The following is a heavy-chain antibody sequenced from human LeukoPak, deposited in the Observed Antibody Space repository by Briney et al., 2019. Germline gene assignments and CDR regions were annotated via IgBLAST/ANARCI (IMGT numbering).Heavy chain of an antibody. D-gene: IGHD5-18*01. CDR1: GGSISSGGYY. J-gene: IGHJ4*02. CDR2: INHSGST. Sequence: PSETLSLTCTVSGGSISSGGYYWSWIRQPPGKGLEWIGEINHSGSTNYNPSLKSRVIISVDTSKNQFSLKLSSVTAADTAVYYCARGHRGTAMVLYYFDYWGQGTLVTVSS. CDR3: ARGHRGTAMVLYYFDY. V-gene: IGHV4-39*07.